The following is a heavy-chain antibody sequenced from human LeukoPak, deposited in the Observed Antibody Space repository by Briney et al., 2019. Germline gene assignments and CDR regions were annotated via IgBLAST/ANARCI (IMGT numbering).Heavy chain of an antibody. Sequence: PGESLKISCKGSVYSFTTYWIAWVREMHGKGLEWMVLVYPGDSETRSSPSFQGQVTRSGAKSISTASLQWSSLKASDTAMYYCARHPVRDSSGWYLLDYWGQGTLVTVSS. CDR1: VYSFTTYW. CDR3: ARHPVRDSSGWYLLDY. V-gene: IGHV5-51*01. CDR2: VYPGDSET. D-gene: IGHD6-19*01. J-gene: IGHJ4*02.